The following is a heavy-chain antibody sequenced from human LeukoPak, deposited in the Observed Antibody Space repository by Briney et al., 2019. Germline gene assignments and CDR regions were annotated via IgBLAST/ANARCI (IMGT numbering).Heavy chain of an antibody. J-gene: IGHJ5*02. V-gene: IGHV3-23*01. CDR1: GFTFSSYA. D-gene: IGHD2-8*02. Sequence: GGSLRLSCAASGFTFSSYAMSWVRQAPGKGLEWVSAISGSGGSTYYADSVKGRFTISRDNAKNSLYLQMNSLRAEDTAVYYCARGSVSTGTSPRFDPWGQGTLVTVSS. CDR2: ISGSGGST. CDR3: ARGSVSTGTSPRFDP.